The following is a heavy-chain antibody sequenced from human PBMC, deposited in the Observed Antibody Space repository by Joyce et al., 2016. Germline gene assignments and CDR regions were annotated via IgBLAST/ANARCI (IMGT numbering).Heavy chain of an antibody. CDR1: GYKFTAYY. D-gene: IGHD5-12*01. Sequence: QVQLAQSGPEVKKPGASVRVSCETSGYKFTAYYIHWLRQAPGQGPEGMGWSNPARGTTEYGQKCAGWVTVTKEASITYMELSRLKSGDTAVYYCARWGYSSNEYPPLYAFDVWGQGTTVIVSS. V-gene: IGHV1-2*04. CDR3: ARWGYSSNEYPPLYAFDV. CDR2: SNPARGTT. J-gene: IGHJ6*01.